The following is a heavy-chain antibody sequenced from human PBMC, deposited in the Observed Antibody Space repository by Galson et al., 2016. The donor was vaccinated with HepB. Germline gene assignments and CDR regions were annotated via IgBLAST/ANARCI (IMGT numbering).Heavy chain of an antibody. Sequence: SLRLSCAVSGFTFTDYAMAWARQAPGKGPEWVSSISGNSRGTHYAGSVKGRFTISRDNSQNTLYLQMNNLRADVTAIYYCAKDQLIVVVPAAGNWFDPWGQGTLVTVSS. CDR2: ISGNSRGT. D-gene: IGHD2-2*01. CDR1: GFTFTDYA. J-gene: IGHJ5*02. V-gene: IGHV3-23*01. CDR3: AKDQLIVVVPAAGNWFDP.